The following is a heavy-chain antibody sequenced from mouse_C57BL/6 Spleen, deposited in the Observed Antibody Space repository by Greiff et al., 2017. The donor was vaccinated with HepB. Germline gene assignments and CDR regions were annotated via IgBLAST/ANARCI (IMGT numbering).Heavy chain of an antibody. D-gene: IGHD2-4*01. J-gene: IGHJ4*01. Sequence: QVQLKQPGAELVMPGASVKLSCKASGYTFTSYWMHWVKQRPGQGLEWIGEIDPSDSYTNYNQKFKGKSTLTVDKSSSTAYMQLSSLTSEDSAVYYCARSHYYDYSYAMDYWGQGTSVTVSS. CDR1: GYTFTSYW. CDR3: ARSHYYDYSYAMDY. V-gene: IGHV1-69*01. CDR2: IDPSDSYT.